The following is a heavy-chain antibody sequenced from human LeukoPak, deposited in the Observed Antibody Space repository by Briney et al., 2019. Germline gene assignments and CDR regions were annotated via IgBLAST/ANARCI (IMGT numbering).Heavy chain of an antibody. CDR3: ARDSNEVVVVAATTYYYYGMDV. CDR1: GFTFSSYG. D-gene: IGHD2-15*01. Sequence: PGGSLRLSCAASGFTFSSYGMHWVRQAPGKGLEWVAVISYDGSNKYYADSVKGRLTISRDNSKNTLYLQMNSLRAEDTAVYYCARDSNEVVVVAATTYYYYGMDVWGQGTTVTVSS. J-gene: IGHJ6*02. V-gene: IGHV3-30*03. CDR2: ISYDGSNK.